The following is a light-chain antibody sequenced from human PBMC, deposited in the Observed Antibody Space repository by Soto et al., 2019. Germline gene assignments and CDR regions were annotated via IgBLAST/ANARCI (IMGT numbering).Light chain of an antibody. V-gene: IGKV3-20*01. CDR1: QSVSSNS. CDR3: QQYGSSPPWT. Sequence: EIVLTQSPGTLSLSPGERATLSCRASQSVSSNSLVWYQQKPGQAPRLLIHGASSRSTGIPDRFSGSGSETDFTLTISRLEPEDFAVYCCQQYGSSPPWTFGQGTKVEIK. CDR2: GAS. J-gene: IGKJ1*01.